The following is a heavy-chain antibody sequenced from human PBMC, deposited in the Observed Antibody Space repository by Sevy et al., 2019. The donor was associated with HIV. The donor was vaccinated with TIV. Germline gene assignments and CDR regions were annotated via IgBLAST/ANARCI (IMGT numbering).Heavy chain of an antibody. D-gene: IGHD2-2*01. V-gene: IGHV3-7*03. Sequence: GGSLRLSCAASGFTFSSYWMSWVRQAPGKGLEWVANIKQDGSEKYYVDSVKGRFTISRDNAKNSLYLQMNSLRAEDTAVYYCARDPRVVPAAIMVWGLTDSVAYYMDVWGKWTTVTVSS. CDR2: IKQDGSEK. J-gene: IGHJ6*03. CDR3: ARDPRVVPAAIMVWGLTDSVAYYMDV. CDR1: GFTFSSYW.